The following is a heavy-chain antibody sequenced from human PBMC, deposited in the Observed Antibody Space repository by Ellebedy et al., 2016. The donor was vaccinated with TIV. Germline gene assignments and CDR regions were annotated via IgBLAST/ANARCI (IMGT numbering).Heavy chain of an antibody. CDR1: GYTFSGHF. Sequence: ASVKVSCKASGYTFSGHFMHWVRQAPGQGLEWMGWINPNTGDTNYAQKFQGRVTMTRDTPISTAYIELRRLISDDTAVYYCAREDYDILTGYSHGLDVWGQGTTVTVSS. CDR3: AREDYDILTGYSHGLDV. J-gene: IGHJ6*02. D-gene: IGHD3-9*01. V-gene: IGHV1-2*02. CDR2: INPNTGDT.